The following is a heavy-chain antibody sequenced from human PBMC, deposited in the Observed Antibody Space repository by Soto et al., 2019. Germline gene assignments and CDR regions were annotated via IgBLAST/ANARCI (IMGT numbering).Heavy chain of an antibody. CDR1: GFTFSTYW. V-gene: IGHV3-74*01. CDR3: TRGYDYVWGVY. J-gene: IGHJ4*02. D-gene: IGHD3-16*01. CDR2: INSDGSST. Sequence: PGGSLRLSCAASGFTFSTYWMFWVRQAPGKGLVWVSRINSDGSSTSYADSVKGRFTISRDNAKNTLYLQMNSLRAEDTAVYYCTRGYDYVWGVYWGQGTLVTVSS.